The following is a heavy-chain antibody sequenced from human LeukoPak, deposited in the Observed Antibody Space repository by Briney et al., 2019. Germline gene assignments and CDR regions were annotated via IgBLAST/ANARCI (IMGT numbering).Heavy chain of an antibody. CDR3: ARSSGYSYGPGGDAFDI. V-gene: IGHV3-30*02. CDR2: IRYDGSNK. D-gene: IGHD5-18*01. CDR1: GFTFSSYG. J-gene: IGHJ3*02. Sequence: GGSLRLSCAASGFTFSSYGMHWVRQAPGKGLEWVAFIRYDGSNKYYADSVKGRFTISRDNSKNTLYLQMNSLRAEDTAVYYCARSSGYSYGPGGDAFDIWGQGTMVTVSS.